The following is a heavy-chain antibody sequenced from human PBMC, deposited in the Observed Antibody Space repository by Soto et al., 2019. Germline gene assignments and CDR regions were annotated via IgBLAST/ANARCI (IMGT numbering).Heavy chain of an antibody. CDR2: ISGGSGVT. J-gene: IGHJ4*02. D-gene: IGHD4-4*01. CDR1: GFSFSDNA. V-gene: IGHV3-23*01. Sequence: ELQLLESGGSLVQPGGSLRLSCAASGFSFSDNAMGWVRQGPGKGLEWVSSISGGSGVTSYADSVVGRFTISKDNSNNTLYLHMSALRGEDTATYYCAKTTYSSASSSFDHWGPGTLVTVSS. CDR3: AKTTYSSASSSFDH.